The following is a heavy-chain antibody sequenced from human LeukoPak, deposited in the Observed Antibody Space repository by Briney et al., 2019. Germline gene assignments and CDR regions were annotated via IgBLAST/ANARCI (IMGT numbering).Heavy chain of an antibody. CDR1: GFTFSSYW. CDR2: INEDGSSI. CDR3: ARDQIYCAGGYCYFEY. V-gene: IGHV3-74*01. D-gene: IGHD2-8*02. Sequence: GSLRLSCAVSGFTFSSYWMHWVRQLPGKGLVWVSRINEDGSSISYADSVKGRFTISRDNAKNTLYLQMSSLRVEDSAVYYCARDQIYCAGGYCYFEYWGQGTLVTVSS. J-gene: IGHJ4*02.